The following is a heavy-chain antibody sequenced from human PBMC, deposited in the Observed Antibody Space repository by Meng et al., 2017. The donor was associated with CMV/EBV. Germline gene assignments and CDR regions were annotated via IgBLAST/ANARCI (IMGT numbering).Heavy chain of an antibody. V-gene: IGHV1-18*01. D-gene: IGHD6-6*01. CDR2: ISAYNGNT. CDR3: ARDLIAVRPGWLDP. J-gene: IGHJ5*02. Sequence: SGYTFTTYGISWVRQAPGQGLEWMGWISAYNGNTNYAQRIQGRVTMTTDTSRSTAYMELRSLRYDDTAVYYCARDLIAVRPGWLDPRGQGTLVTVSS. CDR1: GYTFTTYG.